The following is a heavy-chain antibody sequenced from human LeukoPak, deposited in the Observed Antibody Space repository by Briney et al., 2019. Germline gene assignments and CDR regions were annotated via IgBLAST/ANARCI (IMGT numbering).Heavy chain of an antibody. J-gene: IGHJ4*02. CDR3: ARESGSVTSEVDFDY. CDR2: IRQDGSQK. Sequence: GGSLTLSCAASGFTFSSYWMSWVRPPPGKGLEWVATIRQDGSQKYYVDSVKGRFTICRDNAKNSLYLQMNGLRAEDTAVYYCARESGSVTSEVDFDYWGQGTLVAVSS. D-gene: IGHD4-17*01. V-gene: IGHV3-7*01. CDR1: GFTFSSYW.